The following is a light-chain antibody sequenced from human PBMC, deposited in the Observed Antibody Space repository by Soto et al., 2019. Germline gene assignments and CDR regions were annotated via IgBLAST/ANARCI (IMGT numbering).Light chain of an antibody. J-gene: IGKJ4*01. CDR2: DAS. V-gene: IGKV3-11*01. CDR1: QSVSSY. CDR3: QQLSNWPLT. Sequence: EIVLTQSPATLSLSPGDRATLSCRASQSVSSYLAWYQQKPGQAPRLLIYDASNRATGIPARFSGSGSGTVFTLTISSLQPEDFAVYYCQQLSNWPLTFGGGTKVEIK.